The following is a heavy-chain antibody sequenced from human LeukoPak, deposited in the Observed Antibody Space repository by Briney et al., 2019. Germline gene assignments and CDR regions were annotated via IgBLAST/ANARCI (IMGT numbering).Heavy chain of an antibody. CDR2: IYHSGST. D-gene: IGHD1-26*01. V-gene: IGHV4-38-2*02. Sequence: PSETLSLTCTVSGYSINSGYYWAWIRQPPGKGLQWIGSIYHSGSTYYNPSLKSRVTISVDTSKNQFSLKLSSVTAADTAVYYCARTALSGSYFNYYYYMDVWGKGTTVTVSS. CDR1: GYSINSGYY. CDR3: ARTALSGSYFNYYYYMDV. J-gene: IGHJ6*03.